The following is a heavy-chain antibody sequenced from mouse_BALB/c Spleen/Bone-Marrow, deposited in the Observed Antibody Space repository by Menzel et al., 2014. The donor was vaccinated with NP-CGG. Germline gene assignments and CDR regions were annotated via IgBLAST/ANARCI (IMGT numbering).Heavy chain of an antibody. V-gene: IGHV5-4*02. CDR3: ANWAY. CDR2: ISDGGSYT. D-gene: IGHD4-1*01. CDR1: GFTFSDYY. J-gene: IGHJ3*01. Sequence: VQLKESGGGLVKPGGSLELSCAASGFTFSDYYMYWVRQTPEKRLEWVATISDGGSYTYYPDSVKGRFTISRDNAKNNLYLQMSSLKSEDTAMYYCANWAYWGQGTLVTVSA.